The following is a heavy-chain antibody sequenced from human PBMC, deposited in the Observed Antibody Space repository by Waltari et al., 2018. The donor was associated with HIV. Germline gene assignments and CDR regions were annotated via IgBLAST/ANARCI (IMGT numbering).Heavy chain of an antibody. CDR3: AHEAAVSAGPLDS. CDR1: GVTGSTSA. V-gene: IGHV3-23*04. Sequence: EVHLAESGGGLVQPGESLTISCVVSGVTGSTSALTWVRQAPGKGLQLVSRIGGSDNSTHYADSVRDRFFISRDDSQNTLSLQMHSLTINDTAVYFCAHEAAVSAGPLDSWGQGIIVIVSS. D-gene: IGHD6-19*01. CDR2: IGGSDNST. J-gene: IGHJ4*02.